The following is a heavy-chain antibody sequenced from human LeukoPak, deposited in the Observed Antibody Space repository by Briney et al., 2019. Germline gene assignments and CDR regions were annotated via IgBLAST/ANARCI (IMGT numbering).Heavy chain of an antibody. CDR3: AKDWGYYYDSSGYYSDY. Sequence: GGSLRLSCAASGFTFSSYGMHWVRQAPGKGLESVAFIRYDGSNKYYADSVKGRFTISRDNSKNTLYLQMDSLRAEDTAVYYCAKDWGYYYDSSGYYSDYWGQGTLVTVSS. CDR1: GFTFSSYG. D-gene: IGHD3-22*01. V-gene: IGHV3-30*02. J-gene: IGHJ4*02. CDR2: IRYDGSNK.